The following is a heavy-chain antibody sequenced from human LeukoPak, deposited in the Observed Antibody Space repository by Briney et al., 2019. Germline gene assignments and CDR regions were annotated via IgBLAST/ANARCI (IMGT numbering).Heavy chain of an antibody. V-gene: IGHV4-59*01. CDR3: ARTPGYSYGRAAIGAFDI. D-gene: IGHD5-18*01. J-gene: IGHJ3*02. CDR2: IYYSGST. Sequence: SETLSLTCTGSGGSISSYYWSWIRQPPGKGLEWIGYIYYSGSTNYNPSLKGRVTISVDTSKNQFSLKLSSVTAADTAVYYCARTPGYSYGRAAIGAFDIWGQGTMVTVSS. CDR1: GGSISSYY.